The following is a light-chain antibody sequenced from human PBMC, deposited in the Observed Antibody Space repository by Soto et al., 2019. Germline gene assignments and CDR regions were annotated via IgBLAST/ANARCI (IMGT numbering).Light chain of an antibody. Sequence: IVSTQSPAILALSPGDRATLSCRASQSVSSSYLAWYQHKPGQAPRLLIHGASSRVTGIPDRFSGSGSGTDFTLTITRLEPEDFAVYYCQQYGSSPLTFGGGTKVDIK. V-gene: IGKV3-20*01. CDR1: QSVSSSY. CDR2: GAS. CDR3: QQYGSSPLT. J-gene: IGKJ4*01.